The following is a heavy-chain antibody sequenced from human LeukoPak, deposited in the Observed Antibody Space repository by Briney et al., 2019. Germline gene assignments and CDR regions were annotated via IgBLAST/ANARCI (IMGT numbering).Heavy chain of an antibody. CDR1: GGTFSSYA. CDR2: INPNSGGT. J-gene: IGHJ4*02. V-gene: IGHV1-2*02. CDR3: ARAVSSSHRYPLGY. Sequence: ASVKVSCKASGGTFSSYAISWVRQAPGQGLEWMGWINPNSGGTNYAQKFQGRVTMTRDTSISTAYMELSRLRSDDTAVYYCARAVSSSHRYPLGYWGQGTLVTVSS. D-gene: IGHD6-6*01.